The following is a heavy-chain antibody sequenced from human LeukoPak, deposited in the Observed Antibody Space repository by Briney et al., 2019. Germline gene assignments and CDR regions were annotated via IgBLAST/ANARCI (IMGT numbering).Heavy chain of an antibody. CDR3: ARGWNGIAAAGIQHNWFDP. V-gene: IGHV4-34*01. Sequence: TSETLSLTCAVYGGSFSGYYWSWIRQPPGKGLEWIGEINHSGSTNYNPSLKSRVTISVDTSKNQFSLKLSSVTAADTAVYYCARGWNGIAAAGIQHNWFDPWGQGTLVTVSS. J-gene: IGHJ5*02. CDR2: INHSGST. D-gene: IGHD6-13*01. CDR1: GGSFSGYY.